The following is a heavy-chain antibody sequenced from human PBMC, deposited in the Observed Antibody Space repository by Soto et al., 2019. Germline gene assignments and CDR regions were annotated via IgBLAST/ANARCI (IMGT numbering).Heavy chain of an antibody. D-gene: IGHD2-2*01. CDR3: ARGRIVVVPAAYYYYGMDV. J-gene: IGHJ6*02. CDR2: INHSGST. CDR1: GGSFSGYY. Sequence: SETLSLTCAVYGGSFSGYYWSWIRQPPGKGLEWIGEINHSGSTNYNPSLKSRVTISVDTSKNQFSLKLSSVTAADTAVYYCARGRIVVVPAAYYYYGMDVWGQGTTVT. V-gene: IGHV4-34*01.